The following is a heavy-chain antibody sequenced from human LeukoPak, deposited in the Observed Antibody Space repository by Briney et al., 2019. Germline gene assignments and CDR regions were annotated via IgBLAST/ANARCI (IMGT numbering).Heavy chain of an antibody. D-gene: IGHD2-2*01. CDR1: GFTFGDYA. CDR3: AKGTRSVVPAASDS. V-gene: IGHV3-9*01. Sequence: PGRSLRLSCAASGFTFGDYAMHWVRHAPGKGLEWVSGITWDSGVKEYADSVKGRFTISRDNAKKSLYLQMNSLRTEDTALYYCAKGTRSVVPAASDSWGQGTLVTVSS. CDR2: ITWDSGVK. J-gene: IGHJ4*02.